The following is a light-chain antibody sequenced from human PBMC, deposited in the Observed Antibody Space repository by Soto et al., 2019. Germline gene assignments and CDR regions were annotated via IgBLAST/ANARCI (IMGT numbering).Light chain of an antibody. CDR1: ESVRNDY. CDR3: HQYGYVPYT. J-gene: IGKJ2*01. V-gene: IGKV3-20*01. Sequence: EIVLTQSPGTVSLSPGERISLSCRASESVRNDYLAWYQHKPGQAPKVLIYGASSRATGIPDRFSGSGSGTDFSLTISRLDPEDFADYYCHQYGYVPYTFGQGTKVEIK. CDR2: GAS.